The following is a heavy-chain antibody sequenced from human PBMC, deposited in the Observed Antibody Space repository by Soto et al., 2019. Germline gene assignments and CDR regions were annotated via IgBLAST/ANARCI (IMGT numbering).Heavy chain of an antibody. CDR1: GGTFSSYT. J-gene: IGHJ4*02. Sequence: QVQLVQSGAEVKKPGSSVKVSCKASGGTFSSYTISWVRQAPGQGLEWMGRIIPILGIANYAQKFQGRVTITADKSTSTAYMELSSLRSEDTAVYYCARHALLGGDQWGSDYWGQGTLVTVSS. D-gene: IGHD2-21*02. CDR2: IIPILGIA. CDR3: ARHALLGGDQWGSDY. V-gene: IGHV1-69*02.